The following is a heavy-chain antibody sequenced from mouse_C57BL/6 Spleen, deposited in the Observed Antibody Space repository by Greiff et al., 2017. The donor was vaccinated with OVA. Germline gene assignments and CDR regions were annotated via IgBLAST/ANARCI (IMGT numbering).Heavy chain of an antibody. Sequence: VQLQQSGTVLARPGASVKMSCKTSGYTFTSYWMHWVKQRPGQGLEWIGAIYPGNSDTSYNQKFKGKAKLTAVTSASTAYMELSSRTNEDSAVDYGTSGNDYDGGYYFDYWGQGTTLTVSS. CDR1: GYTFTSYW. V-gene: IGHV1-5*01. CDR3: TSGNDYDGGYYFDY. D-gene: IGHD2-4*01. J-gene: IGHJ2*01. CDR2: IYPGNSDT.